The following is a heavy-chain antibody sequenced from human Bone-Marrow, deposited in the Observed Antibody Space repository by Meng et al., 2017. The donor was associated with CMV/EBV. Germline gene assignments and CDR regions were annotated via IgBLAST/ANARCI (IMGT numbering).Heavy chain of an antibody. V-gene: IGHV2-5*01. J-gene: IGHJ5*02. CDR1: GFSLRSSGVG. CDR3: AHFMTAVTTGWFDP. D-gene: IGHD4-11*01. Sequence: FYGFSLRSSGVGVVWIRQPPGKALEWLAFIYWNDDKRYSSSLQSRLTITKETSKNQVVLTMTDVDPVDTGTYYCAHFMTAVTTGWFDPWGQGILVTVSS. CDR2: IYWNDDK.